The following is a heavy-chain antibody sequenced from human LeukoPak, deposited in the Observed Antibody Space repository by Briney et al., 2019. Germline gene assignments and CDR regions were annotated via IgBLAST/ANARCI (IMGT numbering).Heavy chain of an antibody. CDR2: IYPSGRS. Sequence: PSETLSLTCTVSGGSISTDYWNWIRQPPGKGLEWIGYIYPSGRSNYSPSLKSRVTMSVDTSKNQFSLKLSSVTAADTAVYYCARFSYGSGSYYNDNWFDPWGQGTLVTVSS. D-gene: IGHD3-10*01. CDR1: GGSISTDY. CDR3: ARFSYGSGSYYNDNWFDP. J-gene: IGHJ5*02. V-gene: IGHV4-4*09.